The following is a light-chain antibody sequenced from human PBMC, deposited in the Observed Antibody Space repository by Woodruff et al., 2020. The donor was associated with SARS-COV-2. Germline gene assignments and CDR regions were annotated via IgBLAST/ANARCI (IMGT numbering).Light chain of an antibody. Sequence: SQNIFKWLTWYQQKPGRAPKLLIYKASTLQSGVPSRFSGSGSGTDFTLTISSLQPEDFATYYCQQANSFPLTFGGGT. J-gene: IGKJ4*01. CDR1: QNIFKW. CDR2: KAS. CDR3: QQANSFPLT. V-gene: IGKV1-12*01.